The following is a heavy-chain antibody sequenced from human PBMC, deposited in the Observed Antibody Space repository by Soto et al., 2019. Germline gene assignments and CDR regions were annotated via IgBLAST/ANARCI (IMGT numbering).Heavy chain of an antibody. CDR3: ARPHRYYYDSSGYWFPFDY. D-gene: IGHD3-22*01. CDR2: IIPIFGTA. V-gene: IGHV1-69*13. J-gene: IGHJ4*02. CDR1: GGTFSSYA. Sequence: ASVKVSCKASGGTFSSYAISWVRQAPGQGLEWMGGIIPIFGTANYAQKFQGRVTITADESTSTAYMELSSLRSEDTAVYYCARPHRYYYDSSGYWFPFDYWGQGTLVTVSS.